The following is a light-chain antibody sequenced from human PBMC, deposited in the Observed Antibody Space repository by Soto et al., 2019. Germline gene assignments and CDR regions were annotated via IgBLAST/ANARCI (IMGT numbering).Light chain of an antibody. Sequence: AIHMTQSPSSLSASVGDSIIITCRASQGIRTDLGWYQQKPGKAPELLISGASDLQSGVSSRFSGRGSCTEFTLTISSLQPEDFATYYCLHDYNYPLTFGPGTKV. CDR1: QGIRTD. CDR2: GAS. V-gene: IGKV1-6*01. J-gene: IGKJ1*01. CDR3: LHDYNYPLT.